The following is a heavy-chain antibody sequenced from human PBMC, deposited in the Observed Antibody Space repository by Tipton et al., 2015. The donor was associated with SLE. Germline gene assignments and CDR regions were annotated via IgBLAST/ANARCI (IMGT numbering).Heavy chain of an antibody. D-gene: IGHD3-3*01. V-gene: IGHV4-59*07. CDR1: GGSISSYY. J-gene: IGHJ4*02. CDR3: ARADWSGYLFGY. CDR2: IYYSGST. Sequence: TLSLTCTVSGGSISSYYWRWIRQPPGKGLEWIGYIYYSGSTNYNPSLKSRVTISVDTTKNQFSLKLSSVTAADTAVYYCARADWSGYLFGYWGQGTLVTVSS.